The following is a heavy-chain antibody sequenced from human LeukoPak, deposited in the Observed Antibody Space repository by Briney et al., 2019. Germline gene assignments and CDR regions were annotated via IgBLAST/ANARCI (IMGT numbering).Heavy chain of an antibody. V-gene: IGHV4-59*01. CDR3: ARDRYYYDSSGYYYFDY. D-gene: IGHD3-22*01. Sequence: SETLSLTCTVSGGSISSYYWSWIRQPPGKGLEWIGYIYYSGSTNYNPSLKSRVTISVDTSKNQFSLKLSSVTAADTAVYYCARDRYYYDSSGYYYFDYWGQGTLVTVSS. J-gene: IGHJ4*02. CDR1: GGSISSYY. CDR2: IYYSGST.